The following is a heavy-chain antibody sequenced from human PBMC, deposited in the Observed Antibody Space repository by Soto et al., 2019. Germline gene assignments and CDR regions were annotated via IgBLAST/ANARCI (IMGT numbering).Heavy chain of an antibody. CDR3: AREDSIIIPAVSDF. V-gene: IGHV3-21*04. Sequence: PGQSLRLSCVVYGFPFNNYGINWVRQAPGKGLEWVSTVSKSDYTYYSDLVKGRFTISRDNAKNTVSLQMNTLRAEDTAVYFCAREDSIIIPAVSDFWGQGTLVTVSS. D-gene: IGHD2-2*01. CDR1: GFPFNNYG. J-gene: IGHJ4*02. CDR2: VSKSDYT.